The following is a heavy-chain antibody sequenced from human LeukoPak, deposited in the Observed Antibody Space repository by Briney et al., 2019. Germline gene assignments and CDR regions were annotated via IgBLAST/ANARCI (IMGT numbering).Heavy chain of an antibody. CDR3: ARVGPGIAAAAPYYYYYYYLDV. J-gene: IGHJ6*03. CDR2: IYTSGST. D-gene: IGHD6-13*01. V-gene: IGHV4-4*07. CDR1: GGSISSYY. Sequence: SETLPLTRTVSGGSISSYYWSWIRQPAGKGLAWIGRIYTSGSTNYNPSLLSGVTMSVDTSKNQFSLKLSSVTAAYTAVYYCARVGPGIAAAAPYYYYYYYLDVCGKGTTVTISS.